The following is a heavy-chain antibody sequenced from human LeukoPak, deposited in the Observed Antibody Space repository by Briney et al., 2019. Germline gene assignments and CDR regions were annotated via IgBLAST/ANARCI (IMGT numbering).Heavy chain of an antibody. Sequence: GGSLGLSCAASGFTFSSYSMNWVRQGPGKGLEWVAYISSSGSSIYYADSVRGRYSISRDNAKNSLYLQMNSLRDEDTAVYYCARDQVPFDYWGQGTLVTVSS. CDR3: ARDQVPFDY. CDR2: ISSSGSSI. J-gene: IGHJ4*02. CDR1: GFTFSSYS. V-gene: IGHV3-48*02. D-gene: IGHD3-10*01.